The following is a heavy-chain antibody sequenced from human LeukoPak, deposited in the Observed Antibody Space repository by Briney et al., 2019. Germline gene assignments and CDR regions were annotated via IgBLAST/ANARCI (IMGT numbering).Heavy chain of an antibody. V-gene: IGHV3-66*01. Sequence: GGSLRLSCAASGFTVSSNYMSWVRQAPGKGLEWVSVIYSGGSTYYADSVKGRFTISRDNSKNTLYLQMNSLRAEDTAVYYCAKESQALLAAAARFDYWGQGTLVTVSS. CDR1: GFTVSSNY. D-gene: IGHD6-13*01. CDR2: IYSGGST. CDR3: AKESQALLAAAARFDY. J-gene: IGHJ4*02.